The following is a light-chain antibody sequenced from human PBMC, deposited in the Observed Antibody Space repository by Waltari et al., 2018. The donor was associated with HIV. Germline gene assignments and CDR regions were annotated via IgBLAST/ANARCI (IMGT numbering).Light chain of an antibody. Sequence: DFVVIQSPDSLAVSLGARASFNCSTSHSVLHIPSNKNYLAWYQQRPGQPPTLLIYWASIRESGVPDRFSGSGSGTDFTLTISRLQAEDVAVYYCQQYYNNPWTFGQGTKVEIK. V-gene: IGKV4-1*01. J-gene: IGKJ1*01. CDR2: WAS. CDR1: HSVLHIPSNKNY. CDR3: QQYYNNPWT.